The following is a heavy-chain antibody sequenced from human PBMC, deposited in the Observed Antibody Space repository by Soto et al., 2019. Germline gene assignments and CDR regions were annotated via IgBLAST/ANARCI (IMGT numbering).Heavy chain of an antibody. CDR2: IYYSGST. V-gene: IGHV4-39*01. D-gene: IGHD3-10*01. J-gene: IGHJ4*02. CDR3: ARQEDYYGSGSYLGILKYYFDY. CDR1: GGSISSSSYY. Sequence: PSETLSLTCTVSGGSISSSSYYWGWIRQPPGKGLEWIGSIYYSGSTYYNPSLKSRVTISVDTSKNQFSLKLSSVTAADTAVYYCARQEDYYGSGSYLGILKYYFDYWGQGTLVTVSS.